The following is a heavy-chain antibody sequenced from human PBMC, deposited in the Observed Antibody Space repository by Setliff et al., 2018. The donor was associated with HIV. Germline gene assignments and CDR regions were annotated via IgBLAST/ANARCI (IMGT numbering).Heavy chain of an antibody. D-gene: IGHD3-22*01. Sequence: ASVKVSCKASGGTFSSFAISWVRQAPGQGLEWMGGIIPIFGTANYARKFQGRVTITADESTSTVYMELSSLRSEDTAVYYCARVYYYDSSGYYYGFFDLWGRGTLVTVSS. J-gene: IGHJ2*01. CDR3: ARVYYYDSSGYYYGFFDL. CDR1: GGTFSSFA. CDR2: IIPIFGTA. V-gene: IGHV1-69*13.